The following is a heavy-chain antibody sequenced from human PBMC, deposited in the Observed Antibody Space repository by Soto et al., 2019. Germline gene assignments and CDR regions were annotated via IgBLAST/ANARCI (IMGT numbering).Heavy chain of an antibody. V-gene: IGHV3-48*02. CDR1: GFTFSGYS. CDR3: ATDSEYQGS. J-gene: IGHJ5*02. Sequence: GGSLRLSCAASGFTFSGYSMNWVRQAPGKGLEWVSYISSTSRAIYYADSVKGRFTISRDNAKNALYLQMNSLRDEDSGVYYCATDSEYQGSWGQGTLVTVSS. CDR2: ISSTSRAI. D-gene: IGHD2-2*01.